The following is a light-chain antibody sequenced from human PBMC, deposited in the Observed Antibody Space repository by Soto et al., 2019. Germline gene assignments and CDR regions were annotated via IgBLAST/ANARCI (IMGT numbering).Light chain of an antibody. CDR1: QSVSSSY. CDR3: QQYGGSPPLT. V-gene: IGKV3-20*01. J-gene: IGKJ4*01. CDR2: GAS. Sequence: EIVLTQSPGTLSLSPGERATLSCRASQSVSSSYLAWYQQKPGQAPRLLIYGASSRATGIPDRFSGSGSGTDFTLTISRLEPEDFALYYCQQYGGSPPLTFGGGTKVDIK.